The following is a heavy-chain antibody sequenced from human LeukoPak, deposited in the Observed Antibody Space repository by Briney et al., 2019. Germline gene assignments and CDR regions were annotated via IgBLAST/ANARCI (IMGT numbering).Heavy chain of an antibody. D-gene: IGHD2-21*02. Sequence: PGGSLRLSCAASGITFSTYWIYWVRQAPGKGLEWVSRIDGDGTTTNYADFVKGRFTISRDNAKNSLYLQMNSLRAEDTAVYYCARFDAVTATLFDYWGQGTLVTVSS. CDR1: GITFSTYW. CDR2: IDGDGTTT. V-gene: IGHV3-74*01. J-gene: IGHJ4*02. CDR3: ARFDAVTATLFDY.